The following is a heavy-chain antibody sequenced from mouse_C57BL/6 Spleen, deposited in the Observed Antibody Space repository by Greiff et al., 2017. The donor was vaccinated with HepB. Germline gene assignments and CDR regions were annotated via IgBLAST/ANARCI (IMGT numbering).Heavy chain of an antibody. J-gene: IGHJ2*01. V-gene: IGHV1-81*01. CDR2: IYPRSGNT. CDR3: ASPIYYGYDGGYYFDY. CDR1: GYTFTSYG. D-gene: IGHD2-2*01. Sequence: LVESGAELARPGASVKLSCKASGYTFTSYGISWVKQRTGQGLEWIGEIYPRSGNTYYNEKFKGKATLTADKSSSTAYMELRSLTSEDSAVYFCASPIYYGYDGGYYFDYWGQGTTLTVSS.